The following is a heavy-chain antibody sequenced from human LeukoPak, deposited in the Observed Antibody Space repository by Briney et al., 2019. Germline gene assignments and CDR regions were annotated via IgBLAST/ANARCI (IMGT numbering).Heavy chain of an antibody. CDR1: GFSFSNYA. CDR3: ARKSLYSSGWDFDY. V-gene: IGHV3-21*01. D-gene: IGHD6-19*01. Sequence: PGGSLRLSCAASGFSFSNYAMSWVRQAPGKGLEWVSSNSSSSSYIYYADSVKGRFTISRDNAKSSLYLQMNSLRAEDAAVYYCARKSLYSSGWDFDYWGQGTLVTVSS. J-gene: IGHJ4*02. CDR2: NSSSSSYI.